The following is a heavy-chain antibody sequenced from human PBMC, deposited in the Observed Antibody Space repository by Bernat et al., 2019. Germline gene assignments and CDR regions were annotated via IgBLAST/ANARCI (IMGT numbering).Heavy chain of an antibody. J-gene: IGHJ4*02. CDR1: GSSFIKAG. CDR3: TTDGGIAVAGVFEH. Sequence: EVHLVESGEDLVKPGGSLRLSCAASGSSFIKAGMGWVGRVPGKGLDGVGGTKGRPDGGTADYAAPVKGRFTISRDDSKNTVYLQMNALKTEDTAVYYCTTDGGIAVAGVFEHWGQGTLGTISS. CDR2: TKGRPDGGTA. V-gene: IGHV3-15*05. D-gene: IGHD6-13*01.